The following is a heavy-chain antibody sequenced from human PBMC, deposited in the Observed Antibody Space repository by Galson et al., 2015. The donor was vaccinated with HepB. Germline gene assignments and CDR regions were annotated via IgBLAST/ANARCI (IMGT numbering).Heavy chain of an antibody. CDR1: GFSLSTSGVG. CDR3: AHSIAAAPFDY. D-gene: IGHD6-13*01. V-gene: IGHV2-5*02. Sequence: PALVKPTQTLTLTCTFSGFSLSTSGVGVGWIRQPPGKALEWLALIYWDDDKRYSPSLKSRLTITKDTSKNQVVLTMTNVDLVDTATYYCAHSIAAAPFDYWGQGTLVTVSS. J-gene: IGHJ4*02. CDR2: IYWDDDK.